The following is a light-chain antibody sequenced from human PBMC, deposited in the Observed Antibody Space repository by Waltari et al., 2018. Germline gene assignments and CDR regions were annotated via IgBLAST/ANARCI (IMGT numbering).Light chain of an antibody. Sequence: WRARQSVTSISITWHQQKLGQAPRLLIYGTYSRATAIPDRFSGSGAETDFTLTISRLEPEDFAVYYCQQYDGEVVTFGGGTKVEI. CDR2: GTY. CDR3: QQYDGEVVT. CDR1: QSVTSIS. J-gene: IGKJ4*01. V-gene: IGKV3-20*01.